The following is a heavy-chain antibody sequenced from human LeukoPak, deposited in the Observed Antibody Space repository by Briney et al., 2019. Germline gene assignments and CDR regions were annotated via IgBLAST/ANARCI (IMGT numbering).Heavy chain of an antibody. J-gene: IGHJ3*02. CDR3: AKVVRGVIGAFDI. CDR2: INAGNGNT. V-gene: IGHV1-3*01. D-gene: IGHD3-10*01. Sequence: ASVKVSCKASGYTFTSYAMYWVRQAPGQRLEWMGWINAGNGNTKYSQKFQGRVTITRDTSASTAYMELSSLRSEDTAVYYCAKVVRGVIGAFDIWGQGTMVTVSS. CDR1: GYTFTSYA.